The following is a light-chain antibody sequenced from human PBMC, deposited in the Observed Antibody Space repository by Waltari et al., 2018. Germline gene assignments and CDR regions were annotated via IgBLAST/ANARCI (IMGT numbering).Light chain of an antibody. J-gene: IGLJ2*01. V-gene: IGLV2-11*01. CDR1: NSDIDPFNY. CDR2: DVR. CDR3: SSFPGGSLV. Sequence: QSALTQPRSVSGSPGQSVTISCTKTNSDIDPFNYVSWYQQHPGKAPKLVIYDVRVRPLGVPDRFSGSRSGNTASLIISGLQPEDEADYYCSSFPGGSLVFGGGTELTVL.